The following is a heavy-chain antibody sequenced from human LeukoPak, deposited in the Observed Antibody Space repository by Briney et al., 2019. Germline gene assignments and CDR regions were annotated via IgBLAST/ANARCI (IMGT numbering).Heavy chain of an antibody. CDR3: ARLAAAGNHLSRHRHSNYYYYYMDV. Sequence: GASVKVSCKASGYTFTSYGISWVRQAPGQGLEWMGWINTNTGNPTYAQGFTGRFVFSLDTSVSTAYLQISSLKAEDTAVYYCARLAAAGNHLSRHRHSNYYYYYMDVWGKGTTVTVSS. J-gene: IGHJ6*03. CDR2: INTNTGNP. D-gene: IGHD6-13*01. V-gene: IGHV7-4-1*02. CDR1: GYTFTSYG.